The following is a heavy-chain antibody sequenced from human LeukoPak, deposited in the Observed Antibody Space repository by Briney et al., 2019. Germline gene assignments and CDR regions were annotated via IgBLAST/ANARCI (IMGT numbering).Heavy chain of an antibody. V-gene: IGHV5-51*01. CDR2: IYPGDSDT. CDR3: VTVSGSYSPSFDY. J-gene: IGHJ4*02. Sequence: GESLKISSKGSGYSFTSYWIGWVRQMPGKGLEWMGIIYPGDSDTRYSPSFQSQVTISADKSISTAYLQWSSLKASDTAMYYCVTVSGSYSPSFDYWGQGTLVTVSS. CDR1: GYSFTSYW. D-gene: IGHD1-26*01.